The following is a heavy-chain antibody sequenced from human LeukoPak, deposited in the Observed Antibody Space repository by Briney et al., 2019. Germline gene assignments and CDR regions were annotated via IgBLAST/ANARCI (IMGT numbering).Heavy chain of an antibody. V-gene: IGHV3-23*01. CDR3: AKETSSSFDY. Sequence: GGSLRLSCAASGFTFSSYAMNWVRQAPGKGLEWVSGISNSGGSTYYADSVKGRFTISRDNSKNTLYLQMNSLRAEDTAVYYCAKETSSSFDYWGQGTQVTVSS. CDR1: GFTFSSYA. J-gene: IGHJ4*02. D-gene: IGHD6-6*01. CDR2: ISNSGGST.